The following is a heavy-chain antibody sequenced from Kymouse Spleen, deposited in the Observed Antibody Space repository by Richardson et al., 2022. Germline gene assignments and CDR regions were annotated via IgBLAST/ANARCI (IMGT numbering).Heavy chain of an antibody. Sequence: EVQLVESGGGLVQPGGSLRLSCAASGFTFSSYAMSWVRQAPGKGLEWVSAISGSGGSTYYADSVKGRFTISRDNSKNTLYLQMNSLRAEDTAVYYCAKASGYSGYDYYYYYGMDVWGQGTTVTVSS. CDR1: GFTFSSYA. D-gene: IGHD5-12*01. CDR2: ISGSGGST. V-gene: IGHV3-23*04. J-gene: IGHJ6*02. CDR3: AKASGYSGYDYYYYYGMDV.